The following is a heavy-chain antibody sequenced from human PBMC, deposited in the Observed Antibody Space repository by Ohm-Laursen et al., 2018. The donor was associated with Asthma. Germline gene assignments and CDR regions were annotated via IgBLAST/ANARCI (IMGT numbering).Heavy chain of an antibody. Sequence: SLRLSCAASGFTFNKHHMTWVRQAPGKGLEWVSAIDGSGGRTYYADSVKGRFTISRDNSKNTLYLQMNSLRAEDTAVYYCAKQDVTVYIDYWGQGTLVTVSS. J-gene: IGHJ4*02. CDR1: GFTFNKHH. V-gene: IGHV3-23*01. D-gene: IGHD4-17*01. CDR2: IDGSGGRT. CDR3: AKQDVTVYIDY.